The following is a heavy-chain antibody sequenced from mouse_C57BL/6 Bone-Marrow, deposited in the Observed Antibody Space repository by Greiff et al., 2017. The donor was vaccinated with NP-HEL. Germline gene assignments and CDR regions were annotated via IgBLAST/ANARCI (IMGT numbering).Heavy chain of an antibody. CDR1: GYTFTDYY. CDR2: IYPGSGNT. CDR3: ARNWAYYGSSYEYYAMDY. J-gene: IGHJ4*01. V-gene: IGHV1-84*01. D-gene: IGHD1-1*01. Sequence: QVQLQQSGPELVKPGASVKISCKASGYTFTDYYINWVKQRPGQGLEWIGWIYPGSGNTKYNENFKGKATLTVDTSSSTAYMQLSSLTTEDSAVYFCARNWAYYGSSYEYYAMDYWGQGTSVTVAS.